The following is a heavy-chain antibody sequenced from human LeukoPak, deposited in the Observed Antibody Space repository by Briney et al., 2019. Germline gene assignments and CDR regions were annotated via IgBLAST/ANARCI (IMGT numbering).Heavy chain of an antibody. CDR3: TRQSLLLYDAFDI. D-gene: IGHD2/OR15-2a*01. CDR1: GFTFSGSA. Sequence: GGSLRLSCAASGFTFSGSALHWVRQASWKGLEWVGRIRTKTNTYATAYAASVKGRFTISRDDSKNTAYLQMNSLKTEDTAVYYCTRQSLLLYDAFDIWGQGTKVTVSS. J-gene: IGHJ3*02. V-gene: IGHV3-73*01. CDR2: IRTKTNTYAT.